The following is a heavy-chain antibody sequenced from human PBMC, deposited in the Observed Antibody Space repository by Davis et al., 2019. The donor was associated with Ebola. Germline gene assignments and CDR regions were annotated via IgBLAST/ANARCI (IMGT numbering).Heavy chain of an antibody. D-gene: IGHD1/OR15-1a*01. V-gene: IGHV3-23*01. Sequence: GGSLRLSCAASGFSFRTYVMTWVRQAPGKGLEWVSSISSRGESPFYADSVKGRFTISRDNSKNNLYLQMNSLRVEDTAIYYCAKMGRPLNNDYYYYAIDVWGQGTTVTVSS. J-gene: IGHJ6*02. CDR3: AKMGRPLNNDYYYYAIDV. CDR1: GFSFRTYV. CDR2: ISSRGESP.